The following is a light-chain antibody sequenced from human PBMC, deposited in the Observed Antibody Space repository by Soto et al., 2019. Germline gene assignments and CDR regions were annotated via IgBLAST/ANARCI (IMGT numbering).Light chain of an antibody. J-gene: IGKJ1*01. CDR2: DAS. CDR3: QQYGA. Sequence: GDRVTITCRASQRISSWLAWYQQKPGKAPKLLIYDASSLESGVPSRFSGSGSGTEFTLTISSLQPDDFATYYCQQYGAFGQGTKVEIK. CDR1: QRISSW. V-gene: IGKV1-5*01.